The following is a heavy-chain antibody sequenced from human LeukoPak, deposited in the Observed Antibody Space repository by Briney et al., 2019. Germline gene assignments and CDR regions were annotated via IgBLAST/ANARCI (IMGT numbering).Heavy chain of an antibody. V-gene: IGHV3-23*01. CDR1: GFTFSSYA. J-gene: IGHJ3*02. Sequence: GGSLRLSCAASGFTFSSYAMSWVRQAPGKGLEWVSAISGSGGSTYYADSVKGRFTISRDNSKNTLYLQMNSLRAEDTAVYYCAEDRTPPGIAAAGTSSAFDIWGQGTMVTVSS. CDR2: ISGSGGST. D-gene: IGHD6-13*01. CDR3: AEDRTPPGIAAAGTSSAFDI.